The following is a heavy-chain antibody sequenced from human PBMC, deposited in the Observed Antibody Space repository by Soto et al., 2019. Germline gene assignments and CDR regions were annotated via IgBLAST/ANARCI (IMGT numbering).Heavy chain of an antibody. D-gene: IGHD3-3*01. J-gene: IGHJ6*02. V-gene: IGHV3-33*01. CDR1: GFSFNFYG. Sequence: QMQLEESGGGVVQPGGSLRLSCGSSGFSFNFYGMHWVRQAPGKGLEWVAFFWYDGTNTLYADSVKGRFTISRDNSRGTLFLRMNSLRAEDTAVYYCARDGTPQVFMEKGHYNYYSGMDAWGQGTTVLVSS. CDR2: FWYDGTNT. CDR3: ARDGTPQVFMEKGHYNYYSGMDA.